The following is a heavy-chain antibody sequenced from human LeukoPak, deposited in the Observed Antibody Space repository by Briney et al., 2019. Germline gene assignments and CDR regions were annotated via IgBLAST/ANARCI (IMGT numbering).Heavy chain of an antibody. CDR1: GFTFTFA. Sequence: GGSLRLSCAASGFTFTFAMSWVRQGPGKGLEWVSSISGRGDDTYYADSVKGRFSISKDNSKNTVYLQMNSLSAGDTAVYYCAKGSPSRVAEFDNWGQGTLVTVSS. J-gene: IGHJ4*02. D-gene: IGHD2-15*01. V-gene: IGHV3-23*01. CDR3: AKGSPSRVAEFDN. CDR2: ISGRGDDT.